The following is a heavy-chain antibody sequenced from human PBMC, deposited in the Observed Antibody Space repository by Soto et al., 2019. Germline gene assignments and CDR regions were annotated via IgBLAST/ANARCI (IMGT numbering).Heavy chain of an antibody. D-gene: IGHD2-21*02. J-gene: IGHJ4*02. V-gene: IGHV5-10-1*01. CDR1: GYSFTSYW. CDR2: IDPSDSYT. Sequence: GESLKLSCKGSGYSFTSYWISWVRQMPGKGLEWMGRIDPSDSYTNYSPSFQGHVTISADKSISTAYLQWSSLKASDTAMYYCARRSQSQSDSLDYWGQGTLVTVS. CDR3: ARRSQSQSDSLDY.